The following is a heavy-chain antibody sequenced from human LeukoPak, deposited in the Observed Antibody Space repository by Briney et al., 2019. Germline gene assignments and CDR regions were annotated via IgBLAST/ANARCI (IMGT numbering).Heavy chain of an antibody. D-gene: IGHD6-13*01. J-gene: IGHJ4*02. CDR3: ARAPPGIANFDY. CDR2: IYYSGST. V-gene: IGHV4-4*02. CDR1: GGSISSSNW. Sequence: SETLSLTCAVSGGSISSSNWWSWVRQPPGKGLEWIGSIYYSGSTYYNPSLKSRVTISVDTSKNQFSLKLSSVTAADTAVYYCARAPPGIANFDYWGQGTLVTVSS.